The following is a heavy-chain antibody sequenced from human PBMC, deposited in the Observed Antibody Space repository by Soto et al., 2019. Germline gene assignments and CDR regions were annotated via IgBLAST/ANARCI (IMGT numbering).Heavy chain of an antibody. CDR3: ARFDPRYYYYGMDV. J-gene: IGHJ6*02. Sequence: SVKVSCKASGGTFSSYSISWVRQAPGQGLEWMGGIIPIFGTANYAQKFQGRVTITADESTSTAYMEMSSLRSEDTAVYYCARFDPRYYYYGMDVWGQGTTVTVSS. V-gene: IGHV1-69*13. CDR2: IIPIFGTA. CDR1: GGTFSSYS.